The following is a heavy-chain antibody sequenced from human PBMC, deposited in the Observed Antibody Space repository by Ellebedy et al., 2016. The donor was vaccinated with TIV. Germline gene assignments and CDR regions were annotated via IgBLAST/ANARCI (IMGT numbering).Heavy chain of an antibody. J-gene: IGHJ5*02. D-gene: IGHD2-15*01. CDR1: GFTFGAYG. Sequence: PGGSLRLSCTASGFTFGAYGMSWVRQAPGKGLEWVGFIRSKTYGGTAEYAASVKGRFTFSRDDSKSIAYLQMNSLKTEDTAVYYCTRDPYLCSGGTCYAGWLDPWGQGTLVTVSS. V-gene: IGHV3-49*04. CDR2: IRSKTYGGTA. CDR3: TRDPYLCSGGTCYAGWLDP.